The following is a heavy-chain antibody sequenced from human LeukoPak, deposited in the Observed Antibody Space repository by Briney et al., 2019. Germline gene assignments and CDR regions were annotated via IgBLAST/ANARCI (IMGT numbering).Heavy chain of an antibody. V-gene: IGHV4-4*07. CDR1: GGSISSYY. J-gene: IGHJ4*02. CDR3: ARGYSGSKALLLSYFDY. Sequence: KSSQTLSLTCTVSGGSISSYYWSWIRQPAGKGLEWIGRIYTSGSTNYNPSLKSRVTMSVDTSKNQFSLKLSSVTAADTAVYYCARGYSGSKALLLSYFDYWGQGTLVTVSS. D-gene: IGHD1-26*01. CDR2: IYTSGST.